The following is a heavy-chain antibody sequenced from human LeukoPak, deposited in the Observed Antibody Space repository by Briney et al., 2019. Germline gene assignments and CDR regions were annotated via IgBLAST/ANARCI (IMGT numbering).Heavy chain of an antibody. J-gene: IGHJ1*01. CDR2: IIPIFGTA. V-gene: IGHV1-69*13. CDR3: ARSTRTIGVAEYFQH. Sequence: SVKVSCKASGGTFSSYAISWVRQAPGQGLEWMGGIIPIFGTANYAQKFQGRVTITADESTSTAYMELSSLRSEDTAVYYCARSTRTIGVAEYFQHWGQGTLVTVSS. CDR1: GGTFSSYA. D-gene: IGHD1-1*01.